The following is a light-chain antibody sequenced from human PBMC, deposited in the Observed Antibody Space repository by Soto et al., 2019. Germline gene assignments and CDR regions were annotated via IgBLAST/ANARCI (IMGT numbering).Light chain of an antibody. J-gene: IGLJ3*02. V-gene: IGLV1-40*01. CDR2: GNS. CDR3: QSYDSSLSGGV. Sequence: QSVLTQPPSVSGAPGQRVTISCTESSSNIGAGYDVHWYQQLPGTAPKLLIYGNSNRPSGVPDRFSGSKSGTSASLAITGLQAEDEADYYSQSYDSSLSGGVFGGGTQLTFL. CDR1: SSNIGAGYD.